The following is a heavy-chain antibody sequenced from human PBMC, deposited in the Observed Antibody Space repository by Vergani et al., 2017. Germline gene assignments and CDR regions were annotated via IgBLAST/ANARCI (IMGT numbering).Heavy chain of an antibody. J-gene: IGHJ5*02. CDR2: TSGPGRST. CDR3: GRVADFYGLGSRLLDL. Sequence: EVHLLEAGGGLVQSGGSLRRPCAASGFIFSNSAVSWFRQAPGGGLAWVSSTSGPGRSTYYADSVKGRFSISRDNSKNTVFLQMHSLRAEDTAIYYCGRVADFYGLGSRLLDLWGQGILVTVSS. D-gene: IGHD3-10*01. V-gene: IGHV3-23*01. CDR1: GFIFSNSA.